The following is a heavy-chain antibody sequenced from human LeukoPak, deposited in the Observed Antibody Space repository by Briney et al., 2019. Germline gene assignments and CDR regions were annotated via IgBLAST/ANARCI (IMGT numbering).Heavy chain of an antibody. Sequence: LSGGSLRLSCAASGFTINIDYMSWVRQAPGKGLEWVSGFYIDGATYYADSVKGRFTLSRDSSRNTLYLQMNSLRAEDTAVYYCARDSKWELPDASDIWGQGTMVTVSS. D-gene: IGHD1-26*01. V-gene: IGHV3-66*01. CDR3: ARDSKWELPDASDI. CDR2: FYIDGAT. J-gene: IGHJ3*02. CDR1: GFTINIDY.